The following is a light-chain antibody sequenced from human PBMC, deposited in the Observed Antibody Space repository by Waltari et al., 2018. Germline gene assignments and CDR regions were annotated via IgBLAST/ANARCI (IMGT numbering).Light chain of an antibody. CDR3: QAWDSSTGV. V-gene: IGLV3-1*01. J-gene: IGLJ3*02. CDR1: KLGDKY. CDR2: QDS. Sequence: SYELTQPPSVSVSPGQTASITCSGDKLGDKYACWYQQKAGQPPVLVIYQDSKRPSGIPEGFSGSNSGNTATLTISGTQAMDEADYYCQAWDSSTGVFGGGTKLTVL.